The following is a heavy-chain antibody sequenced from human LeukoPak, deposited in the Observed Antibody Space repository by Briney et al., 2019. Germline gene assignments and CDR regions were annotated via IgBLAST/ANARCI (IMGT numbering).Heavy chain of an antibody. D-gene: IGHD3-16*01. CDR1: GGSISTYY. V-gene: IGHV4-59*08. CDR2: IYYSGNT. J-gene: IGHJ4*02. CDR3: ARRVTGRGTFYFDY. Sequence: SETLSLTRTIAGGSISTYYWTWIRQPPGKGLEWIGYIYYSGNTNYNPALKSRVTISLDTSRNQFSLKLNSVTAADTAVYYCARRVTGRGTFYFDYWGQGSLVIVSS.